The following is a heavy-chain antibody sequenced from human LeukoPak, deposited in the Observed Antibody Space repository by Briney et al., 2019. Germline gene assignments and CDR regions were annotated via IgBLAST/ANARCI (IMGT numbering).Heavy chain of an antibody. CDR3: AKDMGYTSGWYPFDY. J-gene: IGHJ4*02. CDR1: GFTFDDYV. Sequence: PGGSLRLSCAASGFTFDDYVIHWVRQAPGKGLEWVSLISGDGSSTYYADSVKGRFTISRDNSKNSLYLQMNSLRTEDTALYYCAKDMGYTSGWYPFDYWGQGTLVTVSS. V-gene: IGHV3-43*02. D-gene: IGHD6-19*01. CDR2: ISGDGSST.